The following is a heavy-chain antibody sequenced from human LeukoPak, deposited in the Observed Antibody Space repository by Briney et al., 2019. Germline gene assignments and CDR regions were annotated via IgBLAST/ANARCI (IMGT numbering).Heavy chain of an antibody. V-gene: IGHV3-23*01. Sequence: GGSLRLSCEASGFIFNIYGMSWVRQAPRKGLEWVSSNSGSAGSASYADSVKGRFTMSRDSSKKTVYLQMNSLRAEDTAVYYCVKDQDEDWGSHRRSPFDNWGQGTLVTVSS. CDR1: GFIFNIYG. CDR3: VKDQDEDWGSHRRSPFDN. CDR2: NSGSAGSA. D-gene: IGHD3-16*02. J-gene: IGHJ4*02.